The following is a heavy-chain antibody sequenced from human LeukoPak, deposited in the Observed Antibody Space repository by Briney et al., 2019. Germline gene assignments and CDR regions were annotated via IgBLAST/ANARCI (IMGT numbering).Heavy chain of an antibody. Sequence: GVSLRLSCAASGFAFSTYAMSWVRQAPGMGLEWVSAISGSGGGTYYADSVKGRVTISRDNAKNTLYLLMNNLRAEDTAVYHCAKEDSSSSRYYFEYWGQGTLVTVSS. CDR3: AKEDSSSSRYYFEY. CDR2: ISGSGGGT. V-gene: IGHV3-23*01. D-gene: IGHD6-6*01. CDR1: GFAFSTYA. J-gene: IGHJ4*02.